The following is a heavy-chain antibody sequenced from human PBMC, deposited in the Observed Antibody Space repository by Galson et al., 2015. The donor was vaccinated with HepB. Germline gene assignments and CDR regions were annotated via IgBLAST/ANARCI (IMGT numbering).Heavy chain of an antibody. CDR2: ISSSSSYT. Sequence: SLRLSCAASGFTFSDYYMSWIRQAPGKGLEWVSYISSSSSYTNYADSVKGRFTISRDNAKNSLYLQMNSLRAEDTAVYYCARGGGPTSYSGSYEPNDYWGQGTLVTVSS. CDR1: GFTFSDYY. CDR3: ARGGGPTSYSGSYEPNDY. J-gene: IGHJ4*02. D-gene: IGHD1-26*01. V-gene: IGHV3-11*06.